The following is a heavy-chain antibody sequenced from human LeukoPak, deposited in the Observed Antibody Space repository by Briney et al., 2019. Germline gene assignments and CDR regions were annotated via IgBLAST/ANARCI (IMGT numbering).Heavy chain of an antibody. CDR3: ARRRYYYGSGNA. V-gene: IGHV1-8*03. Sequence: GASVKVSCKASGYTFTSYDINWVRQAPGQGLEWMGWMNPNSGNTGYAQKFQGRVTITRNPSISTAYMELSSLRSEDTAVYYCARRRYYYGSGNAWGQGTLVTVSS. D-gene: IGHD3-10*01. CDR2: MNPNSGNT. J-gene: IGHJ5*02. CDR1: GYTFTSYD.